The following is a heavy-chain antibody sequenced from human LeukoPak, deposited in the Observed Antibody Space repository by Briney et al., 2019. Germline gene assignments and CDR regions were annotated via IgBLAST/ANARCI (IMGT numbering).Heavy chain of an antibody. J-gene: IGHJ3*02. CDR1: GXTFSSYW. D-gene: IGHD3-10*01. CDR2: INSDGSST. V-gene: IGHV3-74*01. CDR3: ATTPRGITMVRGGENAFDI. Sequence: PGGSLRLSCAASGXTFSSYWVHWVRQAPGKGLVWVSRINSDGSSTSYADSVKGRFTISRDNAKNTLYLQMNSLRAEDTAVYYCATTPRGITMVRGGENAFDIWGQGTMVTVSS.